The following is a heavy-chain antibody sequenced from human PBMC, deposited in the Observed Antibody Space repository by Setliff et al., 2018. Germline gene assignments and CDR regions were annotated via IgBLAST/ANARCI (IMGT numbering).Heavy chain of an antibody. D-gene: IGHD6-19*01. CDR1: GFTFNTHA. V-gene: IGHV3-33*01. Sequence: GGSLSLSCAASGFTFNTHAMHWVRQAPGKGLEWVAMIWADPNSNTKYYADSVKGRFSVSRDNSRNTVFLQMTGLRAEDTALYYCTRDPPGSGWSFDYWGQGALVTVSS. J-gene: IGHJ4*02. CDR3: TRDPPGSGWSFDY. CDR2: IWADPNSNTK.